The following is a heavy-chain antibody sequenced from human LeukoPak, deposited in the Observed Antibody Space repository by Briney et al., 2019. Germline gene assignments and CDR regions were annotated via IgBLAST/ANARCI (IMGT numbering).Heavy chain of an antibody. Sequence: GASVKVSCKASGYTFTSYGISWVRQAPGQGLEWMGWISAYNGNTKYAQKYQGRVTMTTDTSTSTAYMELRSLRSDDTAVYYCAREIRDSSGYSPYNWFDPWGQGTLVTVSS. J-gene: IGHJ5*02. CDR1: GYTFTSYG. V-gene: IGHV1-18*01. D-gene: IGHD3-22*01. CDR3: AREIRDSSGYSPYNWFDP. CDR2: ISAYNGNT.